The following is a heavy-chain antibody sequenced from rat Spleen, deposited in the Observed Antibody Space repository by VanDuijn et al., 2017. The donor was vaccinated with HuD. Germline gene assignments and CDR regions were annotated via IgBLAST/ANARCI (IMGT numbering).Heavy chain of an antibody. CDR3: TRSYGGYTQHWFAY. D-gene: IGHD1-11*01. Sequence: QVQLKESGPGLVQPSQTLSLTCTVSGFSLTSNGVGWVRQPPGKGLEWIAAISSGGGTYYNSALKSRLSISRDTSKSQVFLKMNSLQTEDTAIYFCTRSYGGYTQHWFAYWGQGTLVTVSS. V-gene: IGHV2S12*01. CDR1: GFSLTSNG. CDR2: ISSGGGT. J-gene: IGHJ3*01.